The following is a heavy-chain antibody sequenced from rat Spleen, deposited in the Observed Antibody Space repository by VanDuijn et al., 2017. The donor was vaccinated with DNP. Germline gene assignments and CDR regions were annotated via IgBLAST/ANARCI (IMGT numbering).Heavy chain of an antibody. CDR1: GFTFSNHG. D-gene: IGHD4-3*01. CDR3: VRWNSGHFDY. Sequence: EVQLVESGGGLVQPGRSLKLSCAASGFTFSNHGMAWVRQVPTNGLEWVASINTGGDNTYYRDSVKGRFTISRDNATSTLYLQKNSLRSEDMAPYYCVRWNSGHFDYWGQGVMVTVSS. CDR2: INTGGDNT. V-gene: IGHV5S13*01. J-gene: IGHJ2*01.